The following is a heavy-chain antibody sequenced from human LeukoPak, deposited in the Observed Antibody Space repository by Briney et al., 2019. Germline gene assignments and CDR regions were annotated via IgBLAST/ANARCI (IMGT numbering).Heavy chain of an antibody. J-gene: IGHJ4*02. V-gene: IGHV3-7*03. CDR1: RFTISSFW. CDR2: IEGDGSEK. D-gene: IGHD6-19*01. CDR3: AGGSGWLIDY. Sequence: PGVSLRLSCAASRFTISSFWMNWVRHTPGKGLEWVANIEGDGSEKNYMDSVKGRFTISRDNAKKSLHLQMNSLRAEDTGVYYCAGGSGWLIDYWGQGTLVTVSS.